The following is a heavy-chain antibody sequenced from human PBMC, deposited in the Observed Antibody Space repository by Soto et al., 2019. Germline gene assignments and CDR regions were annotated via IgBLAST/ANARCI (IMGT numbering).Heavy chain of an antibody. D-gene: IGHD1-26*01. CDR1: GFTFNNYA. CDR3: AKGRGTNYYYHMDV. Sequence: EVQLLESGGGLVQPGGSLRLSCAASGFTFNNYAISWVRQAPGKGLEWVSTITGSGDSAYYADSVKGRFIISRDNSKNTLYMQMHSLGDEDSAIYYCAKGRGTNYYYHMDVWGGGTTVTVSS. J-gene: IGHJ6*03. CDR2: ITGSGDSA. V-gene: IGHV3-23*01.